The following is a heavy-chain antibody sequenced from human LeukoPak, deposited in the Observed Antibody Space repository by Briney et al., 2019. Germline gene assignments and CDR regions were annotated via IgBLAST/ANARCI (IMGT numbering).Heavy chain of an antibody. CDR1: GFTFSSYW. Sequence: GGSLRLSCAASGFTFSSYWMSWVRQAPGKGPEWVANIKQGGSEKNYVDSVKGRFTISRDNAKNSLYLQMNSLRAEDTAVYYCARAGYDILTGYYKAHYFDYWGQGTLVTVSS. V-gene: IGHV3-7*01. CDR3: ARAGYDILTGYYKAHYFDY. CDR2: IKQGGSEK. J-gene: IGHJ4*02. D-gene: IGHD3-9*01.